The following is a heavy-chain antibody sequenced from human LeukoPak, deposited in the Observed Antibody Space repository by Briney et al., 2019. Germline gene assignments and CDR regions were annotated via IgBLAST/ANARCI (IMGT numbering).Heavy chain of an antibody. CDR2: IYSGGST. CDR3: AREGGTYDSRGAYYYYMDV. D-gene: IGHD3-22*01. CDR1: GFTVSSNY. Sequence: GGSLRLSCAASGFTVSSNYMSWVRQAPGKGLEWVSAIYSGGSTYYADSVKGRFTISRDNSKNTLYLQMNSLRAEDTAVYYCAREGGTYDSRGAYYYYMDVWGKGTTVTVSS. J-gene: IGHJ6*03. V-gene: IGHV3-66*02.